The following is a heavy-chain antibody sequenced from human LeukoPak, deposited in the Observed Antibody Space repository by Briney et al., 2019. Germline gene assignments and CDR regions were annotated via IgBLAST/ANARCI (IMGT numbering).Heavy chain of an antibody. J-gene: IGHJ6*03. D-gene: IGHD4-11*01. CDR2: IYYSGST. CDR1: GDSIITGDYS. CDR3: ARGYRENYYYYYYPDV. V-gene: IGHV4-30-4*08. Sequence: SETLSLTCTVSGDSIITGDYSWSWIRQPPGKGLEWIGYIYYSGSTYYNPSLKSRVTISVDTSKNQFSLKLSSVTAADTAVYYCARGYRENYYYYYYPDVWGKGTTVTVSS.